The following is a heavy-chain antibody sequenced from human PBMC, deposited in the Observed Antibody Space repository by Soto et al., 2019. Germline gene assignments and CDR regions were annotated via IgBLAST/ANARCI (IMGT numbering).Heavy chain of an antibody. CDR3: TTDPRVVRGAAWPYYYGMDV. V-gene: IGHV3-15*07. CDR1: GFTFSNAW. CDR2: IKSKTDGGTT. D-gene: IGHD3-10*01. J-gene: IGHJ6*02. Sequence: EVQLVESGGGLVKPGGSLRLSCAASGFTFSNAWMNWVRQAPGKGLEWVGRIKSKTDGGTTDYAAPVKGRFTISRDDSKNTLYLQMNSLKTEDTAVYYCTTDPRVVRGAAWPYYYGMDVWGQGTTVTVSS.